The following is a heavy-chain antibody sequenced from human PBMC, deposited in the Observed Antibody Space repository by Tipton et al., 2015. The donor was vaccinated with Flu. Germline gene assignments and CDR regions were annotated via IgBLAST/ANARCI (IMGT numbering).Heavy chain of an antibody. J-gene: IGHJ4*02. CDR2: INSDGSIT. CDR1: GFTFSSYW. D-gene: IGHD2-2*01. Sequence: SLRLSCAASGFTFSSYWMHWVRQAPGKGLVWVSRINSDGSITNYADSVKGRFTISRDNSKNTLYLQLNSLRAEDTAVYYCARGRGYCVTTTCLLPFDFWGQGTLVTVSS. CDR3: ARGRGYCVTTTCLLPFDF. V-gene: IGHV3-74*01.